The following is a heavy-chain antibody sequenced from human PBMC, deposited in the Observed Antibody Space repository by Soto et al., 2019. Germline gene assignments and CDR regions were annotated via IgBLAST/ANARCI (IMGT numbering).Heavy chain of an antibody. CDR3: TKGVLEVGFGDCSPLQGLDC. D-gene: IGHD3-10*01. CDR2: IRASGGST. J-gene: IGHJ4*02. V-gene: IGHV3-23*01. Sequence: EEQLLESGGGLVQPGGSLRLSCAASGFTFSSYAMSWVRQAPGKGLEWVSGIRASGGSTYYADSVKGRFTISRDTCGKRLDVRMNGMRAEDAAVYYWTKGVLEVGFGDCSPLQGLDCWGQGTLVIVSS. CDR1: GFTFSSYA.